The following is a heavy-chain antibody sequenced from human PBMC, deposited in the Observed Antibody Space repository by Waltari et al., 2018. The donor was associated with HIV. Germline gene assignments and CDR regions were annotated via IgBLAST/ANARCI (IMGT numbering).Heavy chain of an antibody. D-gene: IGHD6-19*01. CDR2: TYYRSRCYN. V-gene: IGHV6-1*01. CDR1: GDSVSSNSAA. J-gene: IGHJ5*02. CDR3: VRGGQWLNWFGP. Sequence: QGQLQQSGPGLVKPSQTLSLTCVISGDSVSSNSAAWNWIRQSPSRGLEWLGWTYYRSRCYNEYSVSVKSRRDINQDTSKNHCSLQLKSVTPEDTTVYYCVRGGQWLNWFGPWGPGTLVTVSS.